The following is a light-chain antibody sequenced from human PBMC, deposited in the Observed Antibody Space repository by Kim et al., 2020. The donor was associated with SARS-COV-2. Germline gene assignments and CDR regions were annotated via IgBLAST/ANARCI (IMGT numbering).Light chain of an antibody. CDR2: AAS. Sequence: SASVGDSVTLTFRASHGIRSYLAWYQQKPGKVPRLLIYAASTLRTGVPSRFSGSGSGTEFILTVGSLQPEDFASYYCPQLNNYPLAFGGGTKLEI. J-gene: IGKJ4*01. CDR1: HGIRSY. V-gene: IGKV1-9*01. CDR3: PQLNNYPLA.